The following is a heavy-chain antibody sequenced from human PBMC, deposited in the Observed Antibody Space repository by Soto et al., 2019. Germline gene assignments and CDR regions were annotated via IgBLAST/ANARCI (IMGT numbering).Heavy chain of an antibody. CDR1: GDTFTNYD. CDR2: MDPNSGNT. Sequence: ASVKVSCKASGDTFTNYDIKWVRQATGQGLEWMGWMDPNSGNTGYAQKFQGRVTITRDTSASTAYMELSSLRSEDTAVYYCARDDYGDAFDIWGQGTMVTVSS. V-gene: IGHV1-8*01. D-gene: IGHD3-10*01. J-gene: IGHJ3*02. CDR3: ARDDYGDAFDI.